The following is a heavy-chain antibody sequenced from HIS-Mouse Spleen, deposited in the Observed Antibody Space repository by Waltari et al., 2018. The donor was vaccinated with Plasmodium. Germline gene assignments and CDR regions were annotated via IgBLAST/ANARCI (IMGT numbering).Heavy chain of an antibody. Sequence: EVQLVESGGGLVKPGGSLRLSCAASGLTCSSYSMNWVRQAPGKGLEWVSSISSSSSYKYYADSVKGRFTISRDNAKNSLYLQMNSLRAEDTAVYYCARDHNWNYDYWGQGTLVTVSS. CDR2: ISSSSSYK. D-gene: IGHD1-7*01. CDR1: GLTCSSYS. CDR3: ARDHNWNYDY. V-gene: IGHV3-21*01. J-gene: IGHJ4*02.